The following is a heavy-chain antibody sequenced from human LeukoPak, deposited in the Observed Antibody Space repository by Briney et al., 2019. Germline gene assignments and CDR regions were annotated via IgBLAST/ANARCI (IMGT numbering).Heavy chain of an antibody. V-gene: IGHV1-2*02. CDR3: ARGIAVAEVVSKYYYYYGMDV. J-gene: IGHJ6*02. D-gene: IGHD6-19*01. CDR1: GYTFTGYY. CDR2: INPNSGGT. Sequence: ASVKVSCKASGYTFTGYYMHWVRQPPGQGLEWMGWINPNSGGTNYAQKFQGRVTMTRDTSISTAYMELSRLRSDDTAVYYCARGIAVAEVVSKYYYYYGMDVWGQGTTVTVSS.